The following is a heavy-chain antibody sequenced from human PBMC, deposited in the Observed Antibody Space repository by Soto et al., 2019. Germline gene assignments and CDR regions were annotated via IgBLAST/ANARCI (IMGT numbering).Heavy chain of an antibody. CDR2: IRSETYGGTP. J-gene: IGHJ4*02. V-gene: IGHV3-49*04. CDR1: GFNFGNYA. Sequence: GSLRLSCTGSGFNFGNYAMSWVRQAPGKGPEWVGFIRSETYGGTPDYAASLRGRFTISRDDSKSIAYLEINSLQTDDTAVYYCNRYYYASSGYYVYWGQGALVTVSS. D-gene: IGHD3-22*01. CDR3: NRYYYASSGYYVY.